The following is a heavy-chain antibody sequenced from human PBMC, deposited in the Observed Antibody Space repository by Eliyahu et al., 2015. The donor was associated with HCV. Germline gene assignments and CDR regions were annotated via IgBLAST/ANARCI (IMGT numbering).Heavy chain of an antibody. Sequence: EVQLLESGGGLVQPGGSLTVSCXASGXXFSNYAXGWVRQTPNMGLEXVSLXNGGGTNTYYADSVKGRFTISRDNSKNTLYLHMNSLRAEDTAVYYCAKRYCGGGTCYPLDYWGQGTLVTVSS. CDR2: XNGGGTNT. CDR1: GXXFSNYA. V-gene: IGHV3-23*03. J-gene: IGHJ4*02. CDR3: AKRYCGGGTCYPLDY. D-gene: IGHD2-15*01.